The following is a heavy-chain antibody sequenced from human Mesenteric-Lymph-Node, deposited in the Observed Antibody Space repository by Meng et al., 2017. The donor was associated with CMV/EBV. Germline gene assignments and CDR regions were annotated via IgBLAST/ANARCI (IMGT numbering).Heavy chain of an antibody. V-gene: IGHV4-39*01. CDR2: AHHSGTT. CDR1: GDPISKRPSY. CDR3: ARRGNYDSDYSEY. J-gene: IGHJ4*02. Sequence: EAGPGQLQPPGRLSSSCIVPGDPISKRPSYWTWIRQPPGKGLEWIGSAHHSGTTYYNPSLKGRLTISVDTSANLFSLRLTTVTAADTATYYCARRGNYDSDYSEYWGQGTLVTVSS. D-gene: IGHD3-22*01.